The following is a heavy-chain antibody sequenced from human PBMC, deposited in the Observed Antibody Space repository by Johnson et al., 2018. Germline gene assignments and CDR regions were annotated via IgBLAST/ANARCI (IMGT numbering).Heavy chain of an antibody. Sequence: VQLVQSGGGMVKRGGPLRLSCAASGFSFINAWMKWVRQAPGKGLEWVGHIKSKSDGGTTDYAAPVKGRFTSARDDYKNTRYLKMNSRKTEDTDVYFCVTVGEKYYYYMDVWGKGTTVTVSS. CDR2: IKSKSDGGTT. CDR1: GFSFINAW. D-gene: IGHD1-26*01. V-gene: IGHV3-15*07. J-gene: IGHJ6*03. CDR3: VTVGEKYYYYMDV.